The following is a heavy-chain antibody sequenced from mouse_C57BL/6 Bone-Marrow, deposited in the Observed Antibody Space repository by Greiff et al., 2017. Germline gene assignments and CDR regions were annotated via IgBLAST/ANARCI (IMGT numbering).Heavy chain of an antibody. V-gene: IGHV1-39*01. D-gene: IGHD1-1*01. CDR2: INPNYGTT. J-gene: IGHJ4*01. CDR3: VIATDYAMDY. Sequence: VQLQQSGPELVKPGASVKISCKASGYSFTDYNMNWVKQSNGKSLEWIGVINPNYGTTSYTQKFKGKATFTVDQSSNTAYMQLTSLTSEDSAVYYSVIATDYAMDYWCQGTSVTVSS. CDR1: GYSFTDYN.